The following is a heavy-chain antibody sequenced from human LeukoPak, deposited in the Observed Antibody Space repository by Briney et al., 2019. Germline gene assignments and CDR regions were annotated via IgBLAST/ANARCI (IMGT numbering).Heavy chain of an antibody. D-gene: IGHD2-2*01. V-gene: IGHV4-34*01. CDR2: INARGDT. J-gene: IGHJ5*02. CDR1: GWSFNDYY. CDR3: ARGQVSAARGYNWFDP. Sequence: PSETLSLTCAVYGWSFNDYYWNWIRQPPGKGLEWIGEINARGDTNFNPSLKSRVTISVDTSKNQFSLRLTSMIAADTAVYYCARGQVSAARGYNWFDPWGQGTLVTVSS.